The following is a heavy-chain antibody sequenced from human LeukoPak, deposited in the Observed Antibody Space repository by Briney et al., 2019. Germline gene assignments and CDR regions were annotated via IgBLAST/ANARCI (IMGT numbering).Heavy chain of an antibody. Sequence: GGSLRLSCAASGFTFNNYVMSWVRQAPGKGLEWVSTINGGGYNTYYADSVKGRFTISRDNSKNTLSLQVNTLRAEDTAVYYCAKDRDGYSALDYWGQGTLVTVSS. J-gene: IGHJ4*02. CDR3: AKDRDGYSALDY. CDR2: INGGGYNT. V-gene: IGHV3-23*01. D-gene: IGHD5-18*01. CDR1: GFTFNNYV.